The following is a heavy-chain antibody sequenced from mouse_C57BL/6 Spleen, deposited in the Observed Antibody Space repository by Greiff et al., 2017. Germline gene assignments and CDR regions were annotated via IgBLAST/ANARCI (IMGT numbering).Heavy chain of an antibody. CDR3: AKTGITTVVSWYFDV. D-gene: IGHD1-1*01. CDR1: GFSLTSYG. V-gene: IGHV2-5*01. J-gene: IGHJ1*03. CDR2: IWRGGST. Sequence: VQLQQSGPGLVQPSQSLSITCTVSGFSLTSYGVHWVRQSPGKGLEWLGVIWRGGSTDYNAAFMSRLSITKDNSKSQVFFKMNSLQADDTAIYYCAKTGITTVVSWYFDVWGTGTTVTVSS.